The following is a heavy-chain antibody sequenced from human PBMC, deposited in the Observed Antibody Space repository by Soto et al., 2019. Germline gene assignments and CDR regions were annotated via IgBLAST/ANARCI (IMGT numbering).Heavy chain of an antibody. D-gene: IGHD1-20*01. J-gene: IGHJ3*01. V-gene: IGHV3-48*01. CDR1: GFSFKSYA. CDR3: ARDTSRPHDYNWNEYYDAFDL. Sequence: EVQLVESGGGLVQPGGSLRLSCTASGFSFKSYAMNWVRQAPGKGLEWVSFISGGSSTIYYADSVKGRFTISRDNAQRSVHLQMNSLEAEDTAVYFCARDTSRPHDYNWNEYYDAFDLWGQGTMVAVSS. CDR2: ISGGSSTI.